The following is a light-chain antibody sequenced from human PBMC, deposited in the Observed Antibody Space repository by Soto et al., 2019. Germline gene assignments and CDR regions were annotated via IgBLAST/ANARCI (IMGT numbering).Light chain of an antibody. CDR2: DVS. V-gene: IGKV3-15*01. CDR1: ETVSTN. CDR3: QQYNTWPQT. J-gene: IGKJ1*01. Sequence: EKVLTQSPATLSVSPGERATLSCRASETVSTNLAWYQQKPGQAPRLLIYDVSTGATGIPARCSGRGSGTEFTLTISSLQSEDFAVYYCQQYNTWPQTFGQGTKVEIK.